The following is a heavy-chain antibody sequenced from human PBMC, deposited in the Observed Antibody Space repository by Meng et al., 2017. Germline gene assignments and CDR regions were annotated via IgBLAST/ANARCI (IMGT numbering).Heavy chain of an antibody. Sequence: VKLVQFGAEVKKPGSSVKVSCKASGGNFSSYAISWVRQAPGQGLEWMGGIIPIFGTANYAQKFQGRVTITADESTSTAYMELSSLRSEDTAVYYCAIWVDYYDSSGSLDYWGQGTLVTVSS. J-gene: IGHJ4*02. CDR2: IIPIFGTA. V-gene: IGHV1-69*01. CDR1: GGNFSSYA. D-gene: IGHD3-22*01. CDR3: AIWVDYYDSSGSLDY.